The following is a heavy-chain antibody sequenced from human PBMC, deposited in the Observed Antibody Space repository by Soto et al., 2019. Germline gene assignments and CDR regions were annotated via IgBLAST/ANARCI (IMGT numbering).Heavy chain of an antibody. CDR1: GFTFSSYA. V-gene: IGHV3-23*01. D-gene: IGHD3-10*01. CDR3: VKPRGSGKNYYYNMDV. CDR2: INYIGRTT. Sequence: EVQLLESGGGLVQPGGSLRLSCETSGFTFSSYAMTWVRQAPGRGLEWVAVINYIGRTTFHAQSVKGRFTISRDNSMNTVLLQMDSLRAEDTAVYYCVKPRGSGKNYYYNMDVWGLGTTVIVSS. J-gene: IGHJ6*02.